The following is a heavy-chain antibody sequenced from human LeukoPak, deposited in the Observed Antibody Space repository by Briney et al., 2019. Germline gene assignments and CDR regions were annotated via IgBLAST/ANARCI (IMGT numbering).Heavy chain of an antibody. CDR2: ISAYNGNT. Sequence: ASVKVSCKASGYTFTSYGISWVRQAPGQGLEWMGWISAYNGNTNYAQKFQGRVTMTRGTSISTAYMELSRLRSDDTAVYYCARSAAIAVAGTEGWFDPWGQGTLVTVSS. V-gene: IGHV1-18*01. CDR1: GYTFTSYG. J-gene: IGHJ5*02. D-gene: IGHD6-19*01. CDR3: ARSAAIAVAGTEGWFDP.